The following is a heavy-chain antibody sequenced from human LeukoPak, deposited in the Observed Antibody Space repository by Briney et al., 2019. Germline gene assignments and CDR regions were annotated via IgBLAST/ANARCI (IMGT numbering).Heavy chain of an antibody. J-gene: IGHJ4*02. V-gene: IGHV5-10-1*01. CDR2: IDPSDSYT. D-gene: IGHD6-13*01. Sequence: GESLKISCKGSGYSFTSYWISWVRQMPGKGLEWMGRIDPSDSYTNYSPSFQGHVTISADKSISTAYLQWSSLKASDTAMYYCARHGGYLLYSSSWPDYWGQGTLVTVSS. CDR1: GYSFTSYW. CDR3: ARHGGYLLYSSSWPDY.